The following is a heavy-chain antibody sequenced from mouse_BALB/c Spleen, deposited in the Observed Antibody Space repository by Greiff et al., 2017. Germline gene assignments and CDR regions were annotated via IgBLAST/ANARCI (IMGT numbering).Heavy chain of an antibody. Sequence: QVQLQQSGPGLVQPSQSLSITCTVSGFSLSNYGIHWVRQSPGKGLEWLGVIWSGGNTDYNAAFISRLSISQDNSKSQVFFKMNSLQANDTAIYYCARPYYRYDVGWFAYWGQGTLVTVSA. CDR3: ARPYYRYDVGWFAY. CDR2: IWSGGNT. J-gene: IGHJ3*01. CDR1: GFSLSNYG. V-gene: IGHV2-2*02. D-gene: IGHD2-14*01.